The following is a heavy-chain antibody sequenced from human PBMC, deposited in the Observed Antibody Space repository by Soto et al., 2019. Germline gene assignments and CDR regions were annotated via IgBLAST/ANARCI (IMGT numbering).Heavy chain of an antibody. CDR1: GGTFTSYA. CDR3: AGCPYGDYDFGSLDY. Sequence: QVQLVQSGAEVKKPGSSVKVSCRASGGTFTSYAFSWVRQAPGQGLEWMGGIIPIFDTTSYAQKFQGRVTITADESTSTAYMELSRLRSGDTAVYYCAGCPYGDYDFGSLDYWGQGTLVTVSS. V-gene: IGHV1-69*01. CDR2: IIPIFDTT. J-gene: IGHJ4*02. D-gene: IGHD4-17*01.